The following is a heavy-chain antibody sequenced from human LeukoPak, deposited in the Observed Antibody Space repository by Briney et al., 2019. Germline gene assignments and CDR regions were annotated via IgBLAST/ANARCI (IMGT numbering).Heavy chain of an antibody. V-gene: IGHV1-2*02. CDR3: ARDNGYSYGLDY. J-gene: IGHJ4*02. Sequence: ASVKVSCKASGYTFTGYYMHWVRQAPGQGLEWMGWINPNSGGTNYAQKLQGRVTMTTDTSTSTAYMELRSLRSDDTAVYYCARDNGYSYGLDYWGQGTLVTVSS. CDR2: INPNSGGT. D-gene: IGHD5-18*01. CDR1: GYTFTGYY.